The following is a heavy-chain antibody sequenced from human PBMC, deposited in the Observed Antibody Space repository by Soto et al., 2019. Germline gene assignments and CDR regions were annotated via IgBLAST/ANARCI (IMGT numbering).Heavy chain of an antibody. CDR1: GFIFSGSP. J-gene: IGHJ5*02. CDR2: IRSKANNFAT. CDR3: TRAQSRDCSGGTCYDVNWFDP. D-gene: IGHD2-15*01. Sequence: PGGSLRLSCAASGFIFSGSPIHWVRQASGKGLEWVARIRSKANNFATTYAASVRGRFTISRDDSKNTAYLQMDSLKTEDTAVYYCTRAQSRDCSGGTCYDVNWFDPWGQGTQVTVSS. V-gene: IGHV3-73*01.